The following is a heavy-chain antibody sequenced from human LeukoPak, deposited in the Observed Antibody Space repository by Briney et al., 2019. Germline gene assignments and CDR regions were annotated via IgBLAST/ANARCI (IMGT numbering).Heavy chain of an antibody. J-gene: IGHJ4*02. V-gene: IGHV4-4*07. Sequence: SETLSLTCTVSGGSISSYYWSWIRQPAGRGLEWIGRIYTSGSTNYNPSLKSRVNMSLDTSKNQFSLRLSSVTAADTAFYYCARGAAGSYHQFDYWGQGALVTVSS. CDR3: ARGAAGSYHQFDY. CDR2: IYTSGST. CDR1: GGSISSYY. D-gene: IGHD1-26*01.